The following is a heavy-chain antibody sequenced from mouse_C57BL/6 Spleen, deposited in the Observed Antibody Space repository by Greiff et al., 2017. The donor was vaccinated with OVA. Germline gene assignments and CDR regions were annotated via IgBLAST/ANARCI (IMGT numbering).Heavy chain of an antibody. D-gene: IGHD2-1*01. CDR1: GFTFSSYG. J-gene: IGHJ2*01. CDR2: ISSGGSYT. CDR3: ARGVIEYYFDY. Sequence: EVKLVESGGDLVKPGGSLKLSCAASGFTFSSYGMSWVRQTPDKRLEWVATISSGGSYTYYPDSLKGRFTISRDNAKNTLYLQMSSLKSEDTAMYYCARGVIEYYFDYWGQGTTLTVSS. V-gene: IGHV5-6*01.